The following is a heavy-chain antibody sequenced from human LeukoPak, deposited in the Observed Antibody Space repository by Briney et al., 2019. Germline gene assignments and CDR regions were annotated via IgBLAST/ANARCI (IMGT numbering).Heavy chain of an antibody. Sequence: SQTLSLTCAISGDSVSSNIAAWIWPRQSPSRGLEWLGRTYYRSRWYTEYAVSVKSRITINPDTPKNQFSLQLSSVNPEDTAVYYCARLGSGSNYWGQGTLVTVSS. D-gene: IGHD3-10*01. J-gene: IGHJ4*02. CDR1: GDSVSSNIAA. CDR3: ARLGSGSNY. V-gene: IGHV6-1*01. CDR2: TYYRSRWYT.